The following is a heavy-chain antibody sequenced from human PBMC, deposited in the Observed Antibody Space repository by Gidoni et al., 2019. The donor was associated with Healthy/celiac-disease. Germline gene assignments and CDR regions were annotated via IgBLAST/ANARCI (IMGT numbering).Heavy chain of an antibody. CDR1: GGSISSSSYY. J-gene: IGHJ4*02. V-gene: IGHV4-39*01. CDR3: ARHEGGSYWGFDY. D-gene: IGHD1-26*01. Sequence: QLQLQESGPGLVKPSETLSLTCTVSGGSISSSSYYWGWIRQPPGKGLEWIGSIYYSGSTYYNPSLKSRVTISVDTSKNQFSLKLSSVTAADTAVYYCARHEGGSYWGFDYWGQGTLVTVSS. CDR2: IYYSGST.